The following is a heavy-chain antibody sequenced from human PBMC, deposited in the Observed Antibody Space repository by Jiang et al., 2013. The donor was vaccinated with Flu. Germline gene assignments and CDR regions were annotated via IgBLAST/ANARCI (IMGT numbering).Heavy chain of an antibody. Sequence: AASGFTVSSNYMSWVRQAPGKGLEWVSVIYSGGSTYYADSVKGRFTISRDNSKNTLYLQMNSLRAEDTAVYYCAKKYDYVWGSYRDDDAFDIWGQGTMVTVSS. CDR1: GFTVSSNY. D-gene: IGHD3-16*02. V-gene: IGHV3-53*01. CDR3: AKKYDYVWGSYRDDDAFDI. J-gene: IGHJ3*02. CDR2: IYSGGST.